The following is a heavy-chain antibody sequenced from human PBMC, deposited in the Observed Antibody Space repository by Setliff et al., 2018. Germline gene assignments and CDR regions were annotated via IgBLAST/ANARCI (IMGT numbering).Heavy chain of an antibody. Sequence: ASVKVSCKASGYTFTSYAMNWVRQAPGQGLEWMGWINTNTGNPAYAQGFTGRFVFSLDTSVSTAYLQISSLKAEDTAVYYCARDNRGYAWDYYYYMDVWGKGTTVTVSS. V-gene: IGHV7-4-1*02. CDR1: GYTFTSYA. J-gene: IGHJ6*03. CDR3: ARDNRGYAWDYYYYMDV. D-gene: IGHD2-15*01. CDR2: INTNTGNP.